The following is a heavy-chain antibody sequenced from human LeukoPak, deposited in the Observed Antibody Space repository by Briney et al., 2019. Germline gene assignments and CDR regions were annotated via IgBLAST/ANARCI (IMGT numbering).Heavy chain of an antibody. J-gene: IGHJ4*02. D-gene: IGHD5-12*01. V-gene: IGHV4-59*08. CDR2: IHYSGST. CDR1: GGPTSSYY. CDR3: GRYNGYAHFDY. Sequence: SETLSLTCSVSGGPTSSYYWSWIRQPPRKGLEFIGYIHYSGSTDCKPSLKSRVTISLDTSKSQFSLRLSSVTAGDTAVYYCGRYNGYAHFDYWGQGTLVTVSS.